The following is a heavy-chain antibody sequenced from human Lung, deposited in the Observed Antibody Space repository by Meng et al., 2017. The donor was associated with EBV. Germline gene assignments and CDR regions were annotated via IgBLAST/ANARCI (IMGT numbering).Heavy chain of an antibody. CDR3: ARGQWLDNS. V-gene: IGHV4-34*01. CDR2: ISHSGST. Sequence: QVPLQQWGPGLLKPSETLSLTCAVYSGSFSGYFWSWIRQPPGKGLEWIGEISHSGSTNYNPSLKSRVTISVDKSKNQFSLKLTSVTVADTAVYYCARGQWLDNSWGQGTLVTVSS. J-gene: IGHJ4*02. D-gene: IGHD6-19*01. CDR1: SGSFSGYF.